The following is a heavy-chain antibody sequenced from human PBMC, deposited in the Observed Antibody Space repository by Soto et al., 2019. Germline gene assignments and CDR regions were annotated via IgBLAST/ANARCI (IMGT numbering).Heavy chain of an antibody. CDR1: GYSFTSYW. D-gene: IGHD6-13*01. CDR3: ARPPIAAAGDNYYYGMDV. Sequence: PGESLKISCKGSGYSFTSYWIGWVRQMPGKGLEWMGIIYPGDSDTRYSPSFQGQVTISADKSISTAYLQWSSLKASDTAMYYCARPPIAAAGDNYYYGMDVWGQGTTVTVSS. J-gene: IGHJ6*02. CDR2: IYPGDSDT. V-gene: IGHV5-51*01.